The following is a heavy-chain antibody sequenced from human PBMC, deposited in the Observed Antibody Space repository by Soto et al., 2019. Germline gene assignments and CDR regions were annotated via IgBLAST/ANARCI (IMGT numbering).Heavy chain of an antibody. V-gene: IGHV4-34*01. CDR2: INNSGST. D-gene: IGHD5-12*01. J-gene: IGHJ5*02. CDR3: AGGSSVWLRYRWFAP. Sequence: SETLPLECAWYGVSFSGYYWGWTRQPTGKGLEWIGEINNSGSTNYKPSLKSRVTISVDTSKNQFSLKLGSVTAADTAVYYCAGGSSVWLRYRWFAPWGQGTLVTVSS. CDR1: GVSFSGYY.